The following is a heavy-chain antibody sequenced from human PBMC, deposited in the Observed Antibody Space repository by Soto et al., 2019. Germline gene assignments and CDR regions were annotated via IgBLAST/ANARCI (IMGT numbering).Heavy chain of an antibody. D-gene: IGHD1-26*01. V-gene: IGHV3-30-3*01. Sequence: GGSLRLSCAASGFTFSSYAMHWVRQAPGKGLEWVAVISYDGSNKYYADSVKGRFTISRDNSKNTLYLQMNSLRAEDTAVYYCARIGGGSYYYAFDYWGQGTLVTVSS. CDR3: ARIGGGSYYYAFDY. CDR2: ISYDGSNK. J-gene: IGHJ4*02. CDR1: GFTFSSYA.